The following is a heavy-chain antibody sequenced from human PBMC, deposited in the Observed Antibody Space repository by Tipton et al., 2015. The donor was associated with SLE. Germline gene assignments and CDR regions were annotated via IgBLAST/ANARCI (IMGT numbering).Heavy chain of an antibody. Sequence: GSLRLSCAASGFTFSSYGMHWVRQAPGKGLEWVAFIRYDGSNKYCADSVKGRFTISRDNSKNTLYLQMNSLRAEDTAVYYCARDNHSSGWYYYFDYWGQGTLVTVSS. CDR3: ARDNHSSGWYYYFDY. J-gene: IGHJ4*02. D-gene: IGHD6-19*01. CDR2: IRYDGSNK. CDR1: GFTFSSYG. V-gene: IGHV3-30*02.